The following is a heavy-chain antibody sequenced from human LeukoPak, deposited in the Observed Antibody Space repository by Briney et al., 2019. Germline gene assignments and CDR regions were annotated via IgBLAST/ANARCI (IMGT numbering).Heavy chain of an antibody. V-gene: IGHV1-18*04. CDR1: GYTFTDYF. J-gene: IGHJ5*02. CDR2: ISAYNGNT. CDR3: ARVPSYCSGGSCYSYNWFDP. Sequence: GASVKVSCRASGYTFTDYFMHWVRQAPGQGLEWMGWISAYNGNTNYAQKLQGRVTMTTDTSTSTAYMELRSLRSDDTAVYYCARVPSYCSGGSCYSYNWFDPWGQGTLVTVSS. D-gene: IGHD2-15*01.